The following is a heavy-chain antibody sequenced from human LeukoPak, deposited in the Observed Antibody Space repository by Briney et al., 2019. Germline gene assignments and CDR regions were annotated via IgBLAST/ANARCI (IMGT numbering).Heavy chain of an antibody. V-gene: IGHV4-31*03. CDR3: ARFPYYDFWSGYYTNDAFDI. J-gene: IGHJ3*02. Sequence: PSETLSLTCTVSGGPISSGGYYWSWIRQHPGKGLEWIGYIYYSGSTYYNPSLKSRVTISVDTSKNQFSLKLSSVTAADTAVYYCARFPYYDFWSGYYTNDAFDIWGQGTMVTVSS. D-gene: IGHD3-3*01. CDR2: IYYSGST. CDR1: GGPISSGGYY.